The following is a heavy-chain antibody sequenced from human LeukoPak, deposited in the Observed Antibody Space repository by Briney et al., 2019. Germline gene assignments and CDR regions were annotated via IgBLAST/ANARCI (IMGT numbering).Heavy chain of an antibody. J-gene: IGHJ4*02. D-gene: IGHD3-22*01. V-gene: IGHV3-53*01. CDR1: GFTVSSNY. CDR3: ARVELGGDSSGFDY. CDR2: IYSGGST. Sequence: GGSLRLSCAASGFTVSSNYMSWVRQAPGKGLEWVSVIYSGGSTYYADSVKGRFTISRDNSKNTLYLQMNSLRAGDTAVYYCARVELGGDSSGFDYWGQGTLVTVSS.